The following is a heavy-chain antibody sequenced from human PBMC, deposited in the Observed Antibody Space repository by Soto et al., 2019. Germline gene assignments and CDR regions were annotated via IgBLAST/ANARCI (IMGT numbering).Heavy chain of an antibody. V-gene: IGHV3-23*01. CDR2: ISGNGDSA. J-gene: IGHJ4*02. D-gene: IGHD6-19*01. Sequence: PGGSLRLSCAASGFTFSNYAMTWVRQDPGKGLEWVSGISGNGDSAYYADFMKGRFTISRDNSKNTLYLQMSRLRVEDKAVYYCAKEGPAVAVNKYFDSWGQGTLVTVSS. CDR1: GFTFSNYA. CDR3: AKEGPAVAVNKYFDS.